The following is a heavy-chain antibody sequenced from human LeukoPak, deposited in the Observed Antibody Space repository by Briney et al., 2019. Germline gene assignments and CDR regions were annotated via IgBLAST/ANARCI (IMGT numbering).Heavy chain of an antibody. CDR3: ARHLAVAVAS. J-gene: IGHJ4*02. CDR1: VDSISCRIYY. CDR2: IYFSGST. Sequence: SETLFLTCSLSVDSISCRIYYWGPIPQPPVKGMERIGSIYFSGSTFYNPSLSSRAAISVDTSENQFCRKLKSVTAADTAVYYCARHLAVAVASWGQGTLVTVSS. V-gene: IGHV4-39*01. D-gene: IGHD6-19*01.